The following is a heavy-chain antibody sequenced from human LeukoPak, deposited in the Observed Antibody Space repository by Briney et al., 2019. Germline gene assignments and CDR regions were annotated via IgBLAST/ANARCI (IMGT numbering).Heavy chain of an antibody. CDR2: IYYGENT. CDR3: ARGGQGDGYSADDAFDI. V-gene: IGHV4-59*01. CDR1: GGSISSYY. Sequence: SETLSLTCTVSGGSISSYYWSWIRQPPGKGLEWIGYIYYGENTNYNPSLKSRVTMSVDTSMNQFSLKLSSVTAADTAVYYCARGGQGDGYSADDAFDIWGQGTLVTVSS. J-gene: IGHJ3*02. D-gene: IGHD5-24*01.